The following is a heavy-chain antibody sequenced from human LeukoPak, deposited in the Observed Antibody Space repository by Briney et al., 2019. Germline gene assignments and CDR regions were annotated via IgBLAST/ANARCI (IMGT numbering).Heavy chain of an antibody. J-gene: IGHJ4*02. CDR2: FFPGDSES. V-gene: IGHV5-51*01. CDR3: ATSESQTRFDY. CDR1: GYSFTTYW. D-gene: IGHD1/OR15-1a*01. Sequence: GEALKISWKGSGYSFTTYWIGWVRHLPGKGLEWVGIFFPGDSESSYSPSFQGQVTISADKSFNTAYLQWSSLKASDTAMYYCATSESQTRFDYWGQGTLVTVSS.